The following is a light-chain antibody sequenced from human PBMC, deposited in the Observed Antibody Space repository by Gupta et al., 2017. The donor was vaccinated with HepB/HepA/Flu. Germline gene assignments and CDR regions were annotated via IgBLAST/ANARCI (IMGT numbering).Light chain of an antibody. CDR2: NDH. CDR1: SSNIGNDN. Sequence: QSVLTQPPSASGNPGQTVTISCSGSSSNIGNDNVYWYQQLPGPAPKLLIYNDHQRPSGVPARFSGSKSGTSASLAISGLRAEDEADYYCVGWDNSLSAYVFGAGTRVTVL. CDR3: VGWDNSLSAYV. J-gene: IGLJ1*01. V-gene: IGLV1-47*02.